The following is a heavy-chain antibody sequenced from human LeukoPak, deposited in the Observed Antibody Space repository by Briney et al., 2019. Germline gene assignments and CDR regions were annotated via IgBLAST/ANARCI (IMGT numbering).Heavy chain of an antibody. Sequence: PGGSLRLSCAASGFTFSSFPMYWVRQAPGKGLEWVALTSYDGSKEFYADSVKGRITISRDNSKNTLYLQMNSLRAEDTAVYYCAKAPTYDFWSGYPYYFDYWGQGTLVTVSS. D-gene: IGHD3-3*01. CDR2: TSYDGSKE. CDR1: GFTFSSFP. J-gene: IGHJ4*02. CDR3: AKAPTYDFWSGYPYYFDY. V-gene: IGHV3-30*04.